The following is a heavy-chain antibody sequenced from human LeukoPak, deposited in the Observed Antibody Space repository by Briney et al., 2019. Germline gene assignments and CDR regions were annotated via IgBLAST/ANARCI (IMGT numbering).Heavy chain of an antibody. CDR2: IYYSGST. Sequence: SETLSLTCTVSGGSISSYYWSWIRQPPGKGLEWIGYIYYSGSTNYNPSLKSRVTISVDTSKNQFSLKLSSVTAADTAVYYCARQREDHDYVWGSYRRSKIFDYWGQGTLVTVSS. D-gene: IGHD3-16*02. J-gene: IGHJ4*02. CDR1: GGSISSYY. V-gene: IGHV4-59*08. CDR3: ARQREDHDYVWGSYRRSKIFDY.